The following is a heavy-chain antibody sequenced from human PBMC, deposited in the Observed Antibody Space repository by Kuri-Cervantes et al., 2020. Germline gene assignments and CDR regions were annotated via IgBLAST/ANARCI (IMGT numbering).Heavy chain of an antibody. Sequence: SQTLSLTCAVYGGSFSGYYWSWIRQPPGKGLEWIGEINHSGSTNYNPSLKSRVTISVDKSKNQFSLKLSSVTAADTAVYYCARVSVVETGFWSGYYNWFDPWGQGTLVTVSS. D-gene: IGHD3-3*01. CDR3: ARVSVVETGFWSGYYNWFDP. J-gene: IGHJ5*02. V-gene: IGHV4-34*01. CDR1: GGSFSGYY. CDR2: INHSGST.